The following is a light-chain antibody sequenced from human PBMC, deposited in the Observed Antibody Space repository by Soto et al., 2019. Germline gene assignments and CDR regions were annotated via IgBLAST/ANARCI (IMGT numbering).Light chain of an antibody. CDR2: GAS. CDR1: QSISSY. J-gene: IGKJ5*01. CDR3: QRLNAYPLT. Sequence: EIQMTQSQSSLSAYVGARVTITCRASQSISSYLNWYQQKPGRAPKLMIYGASTLQSGVPSRFSGSGSGTDCTLTISNLQPEDFATYYCQRLNAYPLTFGQGTRLAI. V-gene: IGKV1-9*01.